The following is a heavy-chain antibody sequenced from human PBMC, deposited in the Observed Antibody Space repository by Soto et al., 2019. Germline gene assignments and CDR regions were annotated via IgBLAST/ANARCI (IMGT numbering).Heavy chain of an antibody. CDR3: VRDVGPVTIFGESLSGYFDF. Sequence: GGSLRLSCVGSGFTFSSYWMGWVRQTPGKGLEWVATIKADGTEKYYVDSVKGRFTFSRDNAKTSVYLEMNSLRAEDTAFYYCVRDVGPVTIFGESLSGYFDFWGQGTLVTVSS. CDR1: GFTFSSYW. CDR2: IKADGTEK. J-gene: IGHJ4*02. D-gene: IGHD3-3*01. V-gene: IGHV3-7*03.